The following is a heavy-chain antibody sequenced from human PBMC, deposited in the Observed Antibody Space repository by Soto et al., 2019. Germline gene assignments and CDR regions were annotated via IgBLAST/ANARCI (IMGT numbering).Heavy chain of an antibody. J-gene: IGHJ4*02. CDR2: ISAYNGNT. CDR3: ARQPGAGTAFFDY. D-gene: IGHD6-13*01. Sequence: QVQLVQSGAEVKKPGASVKVSCKASGYTFTSYGISWVRQAPRQGLEWMGWISAYNGNTNYAQKLQGRVTMTTETSTITAYIEVMSLRSDDTAVYYWARQPGAGTAFFDYWGQGTLVTVSS. V-gene: IGHV1-18*01. CDR1: GYTFTSYG.